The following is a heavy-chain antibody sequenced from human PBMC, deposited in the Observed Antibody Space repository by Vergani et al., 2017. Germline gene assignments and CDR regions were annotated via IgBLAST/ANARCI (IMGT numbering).Heavy chain of an antibody. D-gene: IGHD1-1*01. J-gene: IGHJ5*02. V-gene: IGHV4-30-4*01. CDR1: GGSISSGDYY. CDR3: ARHDELERPPNWFDP. Sequence: QVQLQESGPGLVKPSQTLSLTCTVSGGSISSGDYYWSWIRQPPGKGLEWIGNINYSGSTSSKPSLNSRVNRSVDTSKNQFSLKLSSVTAADTAVYYCARHDELERPPNWFDPGGQGTLVTVSS. CDR2: INYSGST.